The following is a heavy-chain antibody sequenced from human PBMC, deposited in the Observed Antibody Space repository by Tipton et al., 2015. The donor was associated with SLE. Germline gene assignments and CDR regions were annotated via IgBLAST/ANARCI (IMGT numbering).Heavy chain of an antibody. D-gene: IGHD2-21*02. CDR2: VYDSGTT. J-gene: IGHJ6*02. CDR3: SRVVTVGAAHYYDIDV. Sequence: TLSLTCSVSGDSNTSEIYYWGWIRPPPGKGLEWIGSVYDSGTTHYNPSLKSRVTMSVDTSKTQFSLKLVTLTAADTAVYYCSRVVTVGAAHYYDIDVWGQGTRVTVSS. V-gene: IGHV4-39*07. CDR1: GDSNTSEIYY.